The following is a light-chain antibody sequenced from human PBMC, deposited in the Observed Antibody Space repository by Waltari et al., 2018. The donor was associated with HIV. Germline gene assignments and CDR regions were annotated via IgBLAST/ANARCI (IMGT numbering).Light chain of an antibody. CDR2: RAS. CDR3: QYYNTFSRP. J-gene: IGKJ1*01. Sequence: DIQMTQSTSTLSASVGYRVTITCRASQSISSWLAWYQLKPGKAPKLLIYRASFLESGVPSRFSGSGSGTKFTLTISSLQPDDFATYYCQYYNTFSRPFGHGTKV. CDR1: QSISSW. V-gene: IGKV1-5*03.